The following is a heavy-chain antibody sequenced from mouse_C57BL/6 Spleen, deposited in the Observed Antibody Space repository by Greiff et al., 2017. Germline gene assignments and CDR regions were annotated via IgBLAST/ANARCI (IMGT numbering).Heavy chain of an antibody. Sequence: VQRVESGPGLVAPSQSLSITCTVSGFSLTSYGVDWVRQPPGKGLEWLGVIWGGGSTNYNSALMSRLSISKDNSKSQVFLKMNSLQTDDTAMYYCAKLLHYYGTSWDYAMDYWGQGTSVTVSS. D-gene: IGHD1-1*01. CDR1: GFSLTSYG. V-gene: IGHV2-9*01. CDR2: IWGGGST. CDR3: AKLLHYYGTSWDYAMDY. J-gene: IGHJ4*01.